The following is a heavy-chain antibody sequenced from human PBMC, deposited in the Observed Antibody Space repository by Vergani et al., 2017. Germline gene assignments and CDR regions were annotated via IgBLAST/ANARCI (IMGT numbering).Heavy chain of an antibody. D-gene: IGHD3-10*01. Sequence: EVQLVQSGAEVKKPGESLRISCKGSGYSFTSYWISWVRQMPGKGLEWMGRFDPSDSYTNYSPAFQGHVTISADKSISTAYLQWCSLKASDTAMYYCARSITMVRGVITDYYGMDVWGQGTTVTVSS. CDR3: ARSITMVRGVITDYYGMDV. V-gene: IGHV5-10-1*01. CDR2: FDPSDSYT. J-gene: IGHJ6*02. CDR1: GYSFTSYW.